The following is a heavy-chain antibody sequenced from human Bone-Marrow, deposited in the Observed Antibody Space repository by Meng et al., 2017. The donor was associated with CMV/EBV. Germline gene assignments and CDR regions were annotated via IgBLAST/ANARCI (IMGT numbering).Heavy chain of an antibody. CDR1: GYTFPDYY. Sequence: ASVKVSCKASGYTFPDYYIHWVRQAPGQGLEWMGWTDPNRGGTNYAQKFQGRVTMTRDTSISTAYMELSRLRSDDTAVYYCARFGARGAFDIWGQGTMVTVSS. CDR2: TDPNRGGT. CDR3: ARFGARGAFDI. V-gene: IGHV1-2*02. D-gene: IGHD3-16*01. J-gene: IGHJ3*02.